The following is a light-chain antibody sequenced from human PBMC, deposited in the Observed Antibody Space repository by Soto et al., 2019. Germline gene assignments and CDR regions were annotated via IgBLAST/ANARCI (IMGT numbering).Light chain of an antibody. V-gene: IGLV1-40*01. Sequence: QSVLTQPPSVSGAPGQRVTISCTGSSSNIGAGYDVHWYQQLPGTAPKLLIYGNSNRPSGVPDRFSGSKSGTSASLAITGRQAEDGADYYCQSYDSSLSVVFGGGTKVTVL. CDR1: SSNIGAGYD. CDR3: QSYDSSLSVV. J-gene: IGLJ2*01. CDR2: GNS.